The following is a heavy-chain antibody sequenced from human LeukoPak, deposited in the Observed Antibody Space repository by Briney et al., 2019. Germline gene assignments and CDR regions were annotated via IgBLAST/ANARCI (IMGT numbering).Heavy chain of an antibody. CDR3: ARGEIVDIVATILFDY. D-gene: IGHD5-12*01. V-gene: IGHV4-39*07. Sequence: SETLSLTCTVSGGSISSRKNYWGWIRQPPGKGLEWIGSIYYSGGTYYNPSLKSRVTMSVDTSKNQFSLKLSSVTAADTAVYYCARGEIVDIVATILFDYWGQGTLVTVSS. CDR1: GGSISSRKNY. J-gene: IGHJ4*02. CDR2: IYYSGGT.